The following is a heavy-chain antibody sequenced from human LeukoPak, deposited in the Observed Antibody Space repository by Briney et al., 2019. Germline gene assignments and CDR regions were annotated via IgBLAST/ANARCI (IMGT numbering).Heavy chain of an antibody. CDR3: ARLEGLGGYNSVGSNY. J-gene: IGHJ4*02. Sequence: ASVKVSCKASGYTFTSYGISWVRQAPGQGLEWMGWISAYNGNTNYAQKLQGRVTMTTDTSTSTAYMELRSLRSDDTAVYYCARLEGLGGYNSVGSNYWGQGTLVTVSS. CDR1: GYTFTSYG. D-gene: IGHD5-24*01. CDR2: ISAYNGNT. V-gene: IGHV1-18*01.